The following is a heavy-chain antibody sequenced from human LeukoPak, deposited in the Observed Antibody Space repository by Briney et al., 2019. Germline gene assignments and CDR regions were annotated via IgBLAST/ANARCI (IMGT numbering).Heavy chain of an antibody. CDR1: GYTFTGYY. CDR2: INSNSGGT. D-gene: IGHD4-17*01. Sequence: ASVKVSCKASGYTFTGYYMHWVRQAPGQGLEWMGWINSNSGGTNYAQKFQGRVTMTRDTSISTAYMELSRLRSDDTAVYYCARHGTVTGNWFDPWGQGTLVTVSS. CDR3: ARHGTVTGNWFDP. J-gene: IGHJ5*02. V-gene: IGHV1-2*02.